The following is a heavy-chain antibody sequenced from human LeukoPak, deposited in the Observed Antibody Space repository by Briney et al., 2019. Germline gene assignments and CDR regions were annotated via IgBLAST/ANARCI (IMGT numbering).Heavy chain of an antibody. CDR3: AKDPDEAVAGTPFDY. Sequence: SGGSLRLSCAASGFTFSSYGMHWVRQAPGKGLEWVAFIRYDGSNKYYADSVKGRFTISRDNSNNALYLQMNSLRAEDTDVYYCAKDPDEAVAGTPFDYWGQGTLVTVSS. CDR2: IRYDGSNK. J-gene: IGHJ4*02. V-gene: IGHV3-30*02. CDR1: GFTFSSYG. D-gene: IGHD6-19*01.